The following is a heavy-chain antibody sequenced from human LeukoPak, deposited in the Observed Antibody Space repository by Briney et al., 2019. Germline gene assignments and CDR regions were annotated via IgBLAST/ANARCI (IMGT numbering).Heavy chain of an antibody. CDR2: IIPIFGRA. CDR3: ARGETILNWFDP. J-gene: IGHJ5*02. Sequence: GASVKVSCKASGGTFSSEAFIWVRQAPGQGLEWIGGIIPIFGRADYAQKFQDIVTITTDESTSTVYMELSSLRSEDTAVYYCARGETILNWFDPWGQGTLVTVSS. CDR1: GGTFSSEA. V-gene: IGHV1-69*05. D-gene: IGHD1-1*01.